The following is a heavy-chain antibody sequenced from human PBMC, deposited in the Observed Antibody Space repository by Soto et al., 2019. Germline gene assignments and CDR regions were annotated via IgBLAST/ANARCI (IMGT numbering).Heavy chain of an antibody. CDR2: IKQDASEK. V-gene: IGHV3-7*01. D-gene: IGHD6-19*01. Sequence: EVQLVESGGGLVQPGGSLRLSCAASGFTFGSYWMSWVRQAPGKGLEWVANIKQDASEKYYVDSVKGRFTISRDNAKNSLYLQMNSLRAEDTAVYYCAREEADSSADLIDPWGQGTLVTVSS. J-gene: IGHJ5*02. CDR3: AREEADSSADLIDP. CDR1: GFTFGSYW.